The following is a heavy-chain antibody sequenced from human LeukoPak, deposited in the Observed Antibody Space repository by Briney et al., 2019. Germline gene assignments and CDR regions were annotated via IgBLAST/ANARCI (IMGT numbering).Heavy chain of an antibody. CDR3: ASDRRANLIPAADFHY. D-gene: IGHD6-25*01. V-gene: IGHV1-18*01. CDR1: VYTFTSYV. J-gene: IGHJ4*02. CDR2: ISVYNGNT. Sequence: ASVKVSRKASVYTFTSYVISSVRQAPGQRLAWMGGISVYNGNTNYAQKVEGRVTMFTDTSTSTAYTELRRLKSDDTAEYYGASDRRANLIPAADFHYWGQGTLVTVST.